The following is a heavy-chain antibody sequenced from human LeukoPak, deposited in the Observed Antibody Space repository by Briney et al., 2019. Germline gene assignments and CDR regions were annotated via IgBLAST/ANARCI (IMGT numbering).Heavy chain of an antibody. J-gene: IGHJ5*02. CDR3: ATEAAYGNFGELLA. CDR1: GYTFTGYY. V-gene: IGHV1-69*06. Sequence: SVKVSCKASGYTFTGYYMHWVRQAPGQGLEWMGGIIPIFGTANYAQKFQGRVTMTEDTSTDTAYMELSSLRSEDTAMYYCATEAAYGNFGELLAWGQGSLVTVSS. D-gene: IGHD3-10*01. CDR2: IIPIFGTA.